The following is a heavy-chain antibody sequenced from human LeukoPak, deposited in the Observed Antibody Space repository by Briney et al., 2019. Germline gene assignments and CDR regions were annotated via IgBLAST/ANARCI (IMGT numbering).Heavy chain of an antibody. V-gene: IGHV4-34*01. Sequence: PSETLSLTCAVSGGSFTIYQWSRIRQSPEKGLEWIGDINRSGSTDYNPALRSRASISMDTSKNQFSLKLRSVTAADTAVYYCARGGAADYWGQGTLVTVSS. CDR3: ARGGAADY. J-gene: IGHJ4*02. D-gene: IGHD4/OR15-4a*01. CDR1: GGSFTIYQ. CDR2: INRSGST.